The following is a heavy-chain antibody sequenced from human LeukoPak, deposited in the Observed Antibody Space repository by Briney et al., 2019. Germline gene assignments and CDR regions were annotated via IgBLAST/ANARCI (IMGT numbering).Heavy chain of an antibody. D-gene: IGHD1-26*01. CDR1: GFTFSDYY. CDR2: IYSGGST. Sequence: GGSLRLSCAASGFTFSDYYMSWVRQAPGKGLEWVSVIYSGGSTYYADSVKGRFTISRDNSKNTLYLQMNSLRAEDTAVYYCARLGGKLPIDYWGQGTLVTVSS. J-gene: IGHJ4*02. CDR3: ARLGGKLPIDY. V-gene: IGHV3-53*01.